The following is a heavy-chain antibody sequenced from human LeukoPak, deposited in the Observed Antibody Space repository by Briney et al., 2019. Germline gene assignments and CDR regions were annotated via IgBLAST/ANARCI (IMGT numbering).Heavy chain of an antibody. CDR3: ANLYDSSGYYH. D-gene: IGHD3-22*01. CDR2: IYHSGST. J-gene: IGHJ3*01. V-gene: IGHV4-38-2*02. Sequence: SETLSLTCTVSGYSISSGYYWGWIRQPPGKGLEWIGSIYHSGSTYYNPSLKSRVTISVDTSKNQFSLKLSSVTAADTAVYYCANLYDSSGYYHWGQGTMVTVSS. CDR1: GYSISSGYY.